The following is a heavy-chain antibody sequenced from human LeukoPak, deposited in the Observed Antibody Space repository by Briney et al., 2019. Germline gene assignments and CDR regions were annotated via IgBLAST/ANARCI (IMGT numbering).Heavy chain of an antibody. Sequence: SETLSLTCAVYGGSFSSYYWSWIRQPPGKGLEWIGYIYYSGSTNYNPSLKSRVTISVDTSKNQFSLKLSSVTAADTAVYYCARHALQEMATTLDYWGQGTLVTVSS. CDR3: ARHALQEMATTLDY. V-gene: IGHV4-59*08. CDR1: GGSFSSYY. CDR2: IYYSGST. J-gene: IGHJ4*02. D-gene: IGHD5-12*01.